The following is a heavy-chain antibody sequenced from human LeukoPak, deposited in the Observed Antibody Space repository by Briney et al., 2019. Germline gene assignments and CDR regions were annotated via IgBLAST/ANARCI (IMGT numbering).Heavy chain of an antibody. CDR1: GFTLSSYA. Sequence: PGGSLRLSCAASGFTLSSYAMTWVRQAPGKGLEWVSTITGSGGGSYYADSVKGRFTISRDNSKNTLYLQMNNLRAEDAAIYYCARQIIGGTRWFDPWGQGTLVTVSS. J-gene: IGHJ5*02. CDR2: ITGSGGGS. D-gene: IGHD3-3*01. CDR3: ARQIIGGTRWFDP. V-gene: IGHV3-23*01.